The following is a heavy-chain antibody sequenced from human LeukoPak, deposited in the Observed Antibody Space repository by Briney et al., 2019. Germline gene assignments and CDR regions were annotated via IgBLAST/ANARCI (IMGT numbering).Heavy chain of an antibody. V-gene: IGHV4-30-4*01. Sequence: SETLSLTRTVSGGSISSGDYYWGWIRQPPGKGLEWIGYIYYSGSTYYNPSLKSRVTISVDTSKNQFSLKLSSVTAADTAVYYCARGFDGDYVPDVYYYGMDVWGQGTTVTVSS. CDR3: ARGFDGDYVPDVYYYGMDV. CDR1: GGSISSGDYY. J-gene: IGHJ6*02. D-gene: IGHD4-17*01. CDR2: IYYSGST.